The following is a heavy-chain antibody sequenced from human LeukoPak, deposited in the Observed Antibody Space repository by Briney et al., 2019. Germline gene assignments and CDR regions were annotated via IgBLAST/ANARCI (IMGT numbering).Heavy chain of an antibody. J-gene: IGHJ3*02. CDR2: IIPIFGTA. CDR3: ARRGFFSSGWSSLGAFDI. V-gene: IGHV1-69*13. CDR1: GGTFSSYA. D-gene: IGHD6-19*01. Sequence: ASAKVSCKASGGTFSSYAISWVRQAPGQGLEWMGGIIPIFGTANYAQKFQGRVTITADESTSTAYMELSSLRSEDTAVYYCARRGFFSSGWSSLGAFDIWGQGTMVTVSS.